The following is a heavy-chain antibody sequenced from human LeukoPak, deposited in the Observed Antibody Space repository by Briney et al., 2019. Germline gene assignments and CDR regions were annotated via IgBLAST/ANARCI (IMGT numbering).Heavy chain of an antibody. D-gene: IGHD3-3*01. CDR2: MNPNSGNT. Sequence: ASVKVSCKASGYTFTSYDINWVRQATGQGREWMGWMNPNSGNTGYAQKFQGRVTMTRNTSISTAYMELSSLRSEDTAVYYCARAPLYDFWRGYSNQYYYYYYGMDVWGQGTTVTVSS. J-gene: IGHJ6*02. CDR3: ARAPLYDFWRGYSNQYYYYYYGMDV. V-gene: IGHV1-8*01. CDR1: GYTFTSYD.